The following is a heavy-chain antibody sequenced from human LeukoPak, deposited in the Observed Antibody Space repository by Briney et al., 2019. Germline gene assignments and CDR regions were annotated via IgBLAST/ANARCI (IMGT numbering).Heavy chain of an antibody. J-gene: IGHJ4*02. CDR3: ARDRGGYYGSGSYYKHFDY. D-gene: IGHD3-10*01. CDR2: ISAYNGNT. V-gene: IGHV1-18*01. CDR1: GYTFTSYG. Sequence: ASVKVSCKASGYTFTSYGISWVRQAPGQGLEWMGWISAYNGNTKYAQKLQGRVTTTTDTSTSTAYMELRSLRSDDTAVYYCARDRGGYYGSGSYYKHFDYWGQGTLVTVSS.